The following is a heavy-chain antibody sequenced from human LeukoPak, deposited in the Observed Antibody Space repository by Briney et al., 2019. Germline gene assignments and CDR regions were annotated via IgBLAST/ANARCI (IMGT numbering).Heavy chain of an antibody. D-gene: IGHD5-18*01. V-gene: IGHV4-34*01. Sequence: PSETLSLTCAVYSGSFSGYYWSWIRQPPGKGLEWIGEINHSGSTNYNPSLKSRVTISVDTSKNQFSLKLSSVTAADTAVYYYERTTEGGYTYDYFYYYYMDVWGKGTTVT. J-gene: IGHJ6*03. CDR1: SGSFSGYY. CDR3: ERTTEGGYTYDYFYYYYMDV. CDR2: INHSGST.